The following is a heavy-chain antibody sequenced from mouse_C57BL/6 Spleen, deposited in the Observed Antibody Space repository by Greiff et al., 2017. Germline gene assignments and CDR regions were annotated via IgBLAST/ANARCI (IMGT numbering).Heavy chain of an antibody. Sequence: EVKLVESGGGLVKPGGSLKLSCAASGFTFRDYGMHWVRQAPEKGLEWVAYISSGSSTIYYADTVQGRFTISRDNAKNTLFLQMTSLRSEDTAMYYCAREGYYAMDYCGQGTSVTVSS. J-gene: IGHJ4*01. CDR1: GFTFRDYG. V-gene: IGHV5-17*01. CDR3: AREGYYAMDY. CDR2: ISSGSSTI.